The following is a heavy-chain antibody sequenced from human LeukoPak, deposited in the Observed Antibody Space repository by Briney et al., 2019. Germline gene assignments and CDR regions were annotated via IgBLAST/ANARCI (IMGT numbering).Heavy chain of an antibody. V-gene: IGHV3-23*01. CDR3: AKAVRGFDY. J-gene: IGHJ4*02. Sequence: GGTLRLSCGASGFTFSSYGMSWVRQAPGRGLEWVSAIRGSGVSTYYADSVKGRFTISRDNSKNTLYLQMNSLRAEDEAVYYCAKAVRGFDYWGQRTLGTVSS. CDR2: IRGSGVST. CDR1: GFTFSSYG.